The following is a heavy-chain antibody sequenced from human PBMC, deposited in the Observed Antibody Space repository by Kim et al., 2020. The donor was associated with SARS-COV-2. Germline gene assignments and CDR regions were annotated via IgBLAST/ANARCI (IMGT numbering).Heavy chain of an antibody. CDR1: GGSISSSSYY. CDR3: AGPVATIPGYYYYGMDV. V-gene: IGHV4-39*07. D-gene: IGHD5-12*01. J-gene: IGHJ6*02. Sequence: SETLSLTCTVSGGSISSSSYYWGWIRQPPGKGLEWIGSIYYSGSTYYNPSLKSRVTISVDTSKNQFSLKLSSVTAADTAVYYCAGPVATIPGYYYYGMDVWGQGTTVTVSS. CDR2: IYYSGST.